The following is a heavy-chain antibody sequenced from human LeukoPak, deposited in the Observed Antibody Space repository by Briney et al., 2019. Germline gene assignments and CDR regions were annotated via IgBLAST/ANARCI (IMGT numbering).Heavy chain of an antibody. V-gene: IGHV3-33*06. Sequence: GGSLRLSCAASGFTFSSYGMRWVRQAPGKGLEWVALIWYDGTNKYYADSVKGRFTISRDNSKNTLYLQMNSLRAEDTAVYYCAKDYGLYYDSSGFDYWGQGTLVTVSS. CDR1: GFTFSSYG. CDR2: IWYDGTNK. CDR3: AKDYGLYYDSSGFDY. D-gene: IGHD3-22*01. J-gene: IGHJ4*02.